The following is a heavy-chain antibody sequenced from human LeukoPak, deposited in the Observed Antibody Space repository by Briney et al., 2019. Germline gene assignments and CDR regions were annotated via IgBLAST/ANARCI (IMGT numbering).Heavy chain of an antibody. CDR2: IYYSGST. CDR1: GGSISSYY. CDR3: ARGRSNSSGYYGD. J-gene: IGHJ4*02. D-gene: IGHD3-22*01. V-gene: IGHV4-59*01. Sequence: SETLSLTCTVSGGSISSYYWSWIRQPPGKGLEWIGYIYYSGSTNYNPSLKSRVTISVDTSKNQFSLKLSSVTAADTAVYYCARGRSNSSGYYGDWGQGTLVTVSS.